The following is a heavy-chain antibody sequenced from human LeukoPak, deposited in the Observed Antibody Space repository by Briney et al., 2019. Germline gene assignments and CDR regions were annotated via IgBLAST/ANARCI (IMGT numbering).Heavy chain of an antibody. CDR1: GYTFTGYY. D-gene: IGHD2-2*01. V-gene: IGHV1-2*02. CDR3: ASKFHVVPAAILIRSDAFDI. Sequence: GASVKVSCKASGYTFTGYYMDWVRQAPGQGLEWMGWINPNSGGTNYAQKFQGRVTMTRDTSISTAYMELSRLRSDDTAVYYCASKFHVVPAAILIRSDAFDIWGQGTMVTVSS. CDR2: INPNSGGT. J-gene: IGHJ3*02.